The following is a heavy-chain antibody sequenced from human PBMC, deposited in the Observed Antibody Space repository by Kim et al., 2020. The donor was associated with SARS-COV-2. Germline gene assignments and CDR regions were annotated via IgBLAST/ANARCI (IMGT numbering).Heavy chain of an antibody. D-gene: IGHD6-19*01. CDR2: ISGSGDKT. CDR1: GFTFSNFG. J-gene: IGHJ4*02. V-gene: IGHV3-23*01. CDR3: ANFRQSAY. Sequence: GGSLRLSCAASGFTFSNFGMSWVRQAPGKGLEWVSGISGSGDKTTYTDSVKGRFTISRDNSKNALYLQMSGLRAEDTAMYYCANFRQSAYCGQGTLVTVS.